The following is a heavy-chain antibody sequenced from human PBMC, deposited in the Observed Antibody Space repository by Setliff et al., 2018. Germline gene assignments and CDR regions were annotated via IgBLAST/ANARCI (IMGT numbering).Heavy chain of an antibody. Sequence: SETLSLTCTISGGSISSYFWTWIRQPAGKGLEWIGRIYTSGSTNYNPSLKSRVTMSIDTSKNQFSLKLTSVTAADTAVYYCVRDLPELTGRSFDPWGQGTQGTSPQ. CDR3: VRDLPELTGRSFDP. CDR2: IYTSGST. V-gene: IGHV4-4*07. J-gene: IGHJ5*01. D-gene: IGHD7-27*01. CDR1: GGSISSYF.